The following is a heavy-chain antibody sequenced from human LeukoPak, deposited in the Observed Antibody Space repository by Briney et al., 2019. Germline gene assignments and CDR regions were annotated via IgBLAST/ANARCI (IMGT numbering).Heavy chain of an antibody. CDR2: VYYGRTT. V-gene: IGHV4-39*01. Sequence: SETLSLTCTVSAASFISSSHHWGWLRQSPGKGLVWIGTVYYGRTTYYNPSLDGRVTISLDTSANHFSLQLNSVTAADTAVYYCVRHDGRGGATMGAFDSWGQGSLVTVSS. CDR1: AASFISSSHH. CDR3: VRHDGRGGATMGAFDS. D-gene: IGHD5-12*01. J-gene: IGHJ5*01.